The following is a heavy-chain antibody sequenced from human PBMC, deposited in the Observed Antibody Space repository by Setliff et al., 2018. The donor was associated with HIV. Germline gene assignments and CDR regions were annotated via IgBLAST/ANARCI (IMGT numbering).Heavy chain of an antibody. V-gene: IGHV1-69*10. D-gene: IGHD3-22*01. J-gene: IGHJ4*02. CDR3: ARGGDYDSSGYYVT. CDR2: IIPIVGIP. Sequence: GASVKVSCKASGGTFSRYAIAWVRQAPGQGLEWMGGIIPIVGIPRYAQKFQGRVTITADKSTSTSYMHLSSLRAEDTAVYFCARGGDYDSSGYYVTWGQGSLVTVSS. CDR1: GGTFSRYA.